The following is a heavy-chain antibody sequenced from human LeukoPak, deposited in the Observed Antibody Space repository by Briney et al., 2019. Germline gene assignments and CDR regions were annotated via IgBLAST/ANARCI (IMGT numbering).Heavy chain of an antibody. CDR2: IIPIFGAA. D-gene: IGHD3-3*01. CDR1: GYTFTGYY. J-gene: IGHJ3*02. V-gene: IGHV1-69*06. CDR3: ARAARTLFGVFIIAAFDI. Sequence: SVKVSCKASGYTFTGYYMHWVRQAPGQGLEWMGGIIPIFGAANYAQKFQGRVTITADTSTNTAYMELGSLRSEDAAVYYCARAARTLFGVFIIAAFDIWGQGTMVTVSS.